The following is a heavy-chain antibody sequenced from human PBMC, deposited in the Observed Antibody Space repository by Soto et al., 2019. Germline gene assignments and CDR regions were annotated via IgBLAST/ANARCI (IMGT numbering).Heavy chain of an antibody. CDR3: ARFRGSYGMDV. D-gene: IGHD3-10*01. CDR1: GGTFSSYT. Sequence: QVQLVQSGAEVKKPGSSVKVSCKASGGTFSSYTISWVRQAPGQGLEWMGRIIPILGIPNYAQKFQGRVRITADKSTSTAYMELCSLRSEDTAVYYCARFRGSYGMDVWGQGTTVTVSS. CDR2: IIPILGIP. J-gene: IGHJ6*02. V-gene: IGHV1-69*02.